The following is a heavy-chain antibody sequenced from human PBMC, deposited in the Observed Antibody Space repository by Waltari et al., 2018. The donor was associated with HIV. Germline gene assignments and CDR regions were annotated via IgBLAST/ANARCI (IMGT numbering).Heavy chain of an antibody. CDR1: GYTFTGYY. CDR3: ARRYCSGGSCSYYFDY. D-gene: IGHD2-15*01. V-gene: IGHV1-2*06. Sequence: QVQLVQSGAEVKKPGASVKVSCKASGYTFTGYYMHWVRQAPGQGLEWMGRINPNRGGTNYAQKFQGRVTMTRDTSISTAYMELSRLRSDDTAVYYCARRYCSGGSCSYYFDYWGQGTLVTVSS. J-gene: IGHJ4*02. CDR2: INPNRGGT.